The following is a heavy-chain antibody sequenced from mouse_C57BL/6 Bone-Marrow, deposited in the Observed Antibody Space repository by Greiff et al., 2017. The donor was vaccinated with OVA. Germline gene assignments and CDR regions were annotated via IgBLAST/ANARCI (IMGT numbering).Heavy chain of an antibody. J-gene: IGHJ2*01. Sequence: EVMLVESGGGLVKPGGSLKLSCAASGFTFSSYAMSWVRQTPEKRLEWVATISDGGSYTYYPDNVKGRFTISRDNAKNNLYLQMSHLKSEDTAMYYCAREPPAAVGHFDYWGQGTTLTVSS. CDR1: GFTFSSYA. CDR3: AREPPAAVGHFDY. D-gene: IGHD1-1*01. V-gene: IGHV5-4*01. CDR2: ISDGGSYT.